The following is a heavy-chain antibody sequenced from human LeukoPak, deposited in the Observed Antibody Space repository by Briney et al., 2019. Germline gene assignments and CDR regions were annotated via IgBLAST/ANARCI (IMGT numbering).Heavy chain of an antibody. CDR2: MNPNSGNT. D-gene: IGHD2-15*01. CDR3: ARGYVVYCYYYGMDV. J-gene: IGHJ6*02. Sequence: ASVKVSCKASGYTFTSYDINWVRQATGQGLEWMGWMNPNSGNTGYAQKFQGRVTMTRNTSISTAYMELSSLRSEDTAVYYCARGYVVYCYYYGMDVWGQGTTVTVSS. CDR1: GYTFTSYD. V-gene: IGHV1-8*01.